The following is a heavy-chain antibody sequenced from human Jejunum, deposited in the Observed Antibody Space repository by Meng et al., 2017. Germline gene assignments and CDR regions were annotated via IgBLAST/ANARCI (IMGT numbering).Heavy chain of an antibody. V-gene: IGHV3-21*01. CDR3: ARIRVERATGTAFDI. Sequence: GESLMISWEASCFSFANYSVNWVRQAPGKGLEWVSSISSSSAYIYYADSVKGRFTISRDNAKNSLLLQMNSLRAEDTAIYYCARIRVERATGTAFDIWGQGKMVTVSS. J-gene: IGHJ3*02. CDR2: ISSSSAYI. CDR1: CFSFANYS. D-gene: IGHD5-24*01.